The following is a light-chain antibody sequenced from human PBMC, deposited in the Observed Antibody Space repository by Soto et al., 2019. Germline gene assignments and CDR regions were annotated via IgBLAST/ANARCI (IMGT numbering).Light chain of an antibody. CDR3: QQRSKSLT. CDR1: QSVSSY. Sequence: IVLTQSPVTLSLSPGERATLSCRASQSVSSYLAWYQQKPGQAPRLLIYDASNRATGIPARFSGSGSGTDFTLTISSLEPEDFAVYYCQQRSKSLTFGGGTKVDIK. V-gene: IGKV3-11*01. J-gene: IGKJ4*01. CDR2: DAS.